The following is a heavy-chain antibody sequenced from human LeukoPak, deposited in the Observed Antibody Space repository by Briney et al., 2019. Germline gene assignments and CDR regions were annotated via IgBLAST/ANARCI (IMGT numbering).Heavy chain of an antibody. D-gene: IGHD1-26*01. CDR3: AKDDGGSPPDAFDI. Sequence: GGSLRLSCAASGFTFSSYAMTWVRQAPGKGLEWVSTITYRGGSTYYADSVKGRSAISRDSSKNMLYLQMNGLRGEDTAVYYCAKDDGGSPPDAFDIWGQGTLVTVSS. CDR1: GFTFSSYA. CDR2: ITYRGGST. V-gene: IGHV3-23*01. J-gene: IGHJ3*02.